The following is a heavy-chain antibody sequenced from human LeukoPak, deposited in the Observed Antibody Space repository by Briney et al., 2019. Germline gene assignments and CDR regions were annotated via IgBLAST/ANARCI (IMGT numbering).Heavy chain of an antibody. CDR2: ISGNGGTT. D-gene: IGHD3-22*01. CDR3: AKINGYYSD. J-gene: IGHJ4*02. Sequence: GGSLRLSCAASGFTFSSYGMNWVRQAPGKGLEWVSGISGNGGTTYYAASVKGRFTISRDNSKNSLSLQVSSLRAEDTAVYYCAKINGYYSDWGQGTLVTVSS. CDR1: GFTFSSYG. V-gene: IGHV3-23*01.